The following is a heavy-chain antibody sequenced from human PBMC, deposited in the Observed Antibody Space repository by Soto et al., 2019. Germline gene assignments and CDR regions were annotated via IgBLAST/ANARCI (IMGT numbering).Heavy chain of an antibody. CDR3: AKGDLDTSMAMAFDY. D-gene: IGHD5-18*01. V-gene: IGHV3-30*18. Sequence: QVQLVESGGGVVQPGRSLRLSCAASGFTFRNYGLHWVRQAPGNGLEWVAVISYDGSNTYYTDSVKGRFTISRDNFQNTLYLQMDSLRTDDTAVYYCAKGDLDTSMAMAFDYWGQGTLVTVSS. J-gene: IGHJ4*02. CDR1: GFTFRNYG. CDR2: ISYDGSNT.